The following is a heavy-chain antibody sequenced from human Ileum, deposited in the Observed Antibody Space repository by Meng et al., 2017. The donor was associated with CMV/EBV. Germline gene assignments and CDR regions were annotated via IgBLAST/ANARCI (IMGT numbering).Heavy chain of an antibody. CDR1: GFNFSDYY. CDR2: ITNSGITT. V-gene: IGHV3-11*04. CDR3: AGTSGMEY. D-gene: IGHD1-1*01. Sequence: GESLKISCAASGFNFSDYYMSWIRQAPGKGLDWISYITNSGITTYYADSVRDRFTISRDNSKKTLSLQMNSLGIEDTGVYYCAGTSGMEYWGQGTVVTVSS. J-gene: IGHJ4*02.